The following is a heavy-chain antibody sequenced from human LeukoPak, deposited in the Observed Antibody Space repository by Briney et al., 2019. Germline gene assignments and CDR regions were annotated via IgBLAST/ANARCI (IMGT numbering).Heavy chain of an antibody. CDR3: ARGGNSMVRGVIYY. Sequence: ASVKVSFKASGDTFSSYAISWVRQAPGQGLEWMGIINPSGGSTSYAQKFQGRVTMTRDMSTSTVYMELRSLRSEDTAVYYCARGGNSMVRGVIYYWGQGTLVTVSS. D-gene: IGHD3-10*01. V-gene: IGHV1-46*01. J-gene: IGHJ4*02. CDR1: GDTFSSYA. CDR2: INPSGGST.